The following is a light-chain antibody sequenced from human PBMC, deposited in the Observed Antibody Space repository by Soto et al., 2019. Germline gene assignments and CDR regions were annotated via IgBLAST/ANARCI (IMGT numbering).Light chain of an antibody. CDR1: QSVSSN. J-gene: IGKJ1*01. V-gene: IGKV3-15*01. CDR2: GAS. Sequence: EKVLTQSPGTQSLYPGERATLNCRASQSVSSNLAWYQQKPGQAPRLLIYGASTRATGIPARFSGSGSGTEFTLTISSLQSEYFAVYCCQQYNNWPRTFGQGTKVDIK. CDR3: QQYNNWPRT.